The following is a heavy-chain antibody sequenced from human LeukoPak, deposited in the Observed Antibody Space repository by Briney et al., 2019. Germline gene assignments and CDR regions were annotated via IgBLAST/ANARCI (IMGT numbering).Heavy chain of an antibody. Sequence: GGSLRLSCAASGFTFSDYYMSWIRQAPGKGLEWVSYISSSGSTLYYADSVKGRFTISRDNAKNSLYLQMNSLRAEDTAVYYCARDGRGSSWYLFDYYMDVWGKGTTVTVSS. CDR2: ISSSGSTL. J-gene: IGHJ6*03. D-gene: IGHD6-13*01. CDR1: GFTFSDYY. CDR3: ARDGRGSSWYLFDYYMDV. V-gene: IGHV3-11*01.